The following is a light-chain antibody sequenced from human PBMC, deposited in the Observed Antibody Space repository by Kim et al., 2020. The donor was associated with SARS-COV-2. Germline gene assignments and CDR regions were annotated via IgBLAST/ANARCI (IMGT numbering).Light chain of an antibody. CDR1: KLGDKY. J-gene: IGLJ2*01. CDR3: QAWDSSTVV. Sequence: SVSPGQTASITCSGDKLGDKYACWYQQKPGQSPVLVIYQVSKRPSGIPERFSGSNSGNTATLTISGTQAMDEADYYCQAWDSSTVVFGGGTQLTV. CDR2: QVS. V-gene: IGLV3-1*01.